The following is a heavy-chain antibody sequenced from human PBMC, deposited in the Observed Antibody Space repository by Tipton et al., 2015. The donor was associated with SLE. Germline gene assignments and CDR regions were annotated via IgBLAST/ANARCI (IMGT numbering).Heavy chain of an antibody. CDR3: ARRNSESGAFDM. Sequence: SLRLSCAASGFTFSDYGMHWVRQSPEKGLEWVSSISGSDGSTYYADSVKGRFTISRDNSKNTLYLQMNSLRAEDTAVYYCARRNSESGAFDMWGQGTLVTVSS. CDR1: GFTFSDYG. J-gene: IGHJ3*02. D-gene: IGHD3-10*01. V-gene: IGHV3-23*01. CDR2: ISGSDGST.